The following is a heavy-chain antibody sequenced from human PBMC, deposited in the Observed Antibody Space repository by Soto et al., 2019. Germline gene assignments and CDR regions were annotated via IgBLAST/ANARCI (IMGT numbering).Heavy chain of an antibody. CDR1: GFTFSTYG. D-gene: IGHD3-10*01. CDR3: AKGFSDSVIDY. J-gene: IGHJ4*02. Sequence: QVQLVESGGGVVQPGRSLRLSCAASGFTFSTYGMHWVRQAPGKGLEWVAVISYDGSNKYYADSVKGRFTISRDNSKNTLYLQMRSLRAEDTAVYYCAKGFSDSVIDYWGQGTLVTVSS. CDR2: ISYDGSNK. V-gene: IGHV3-30*18.